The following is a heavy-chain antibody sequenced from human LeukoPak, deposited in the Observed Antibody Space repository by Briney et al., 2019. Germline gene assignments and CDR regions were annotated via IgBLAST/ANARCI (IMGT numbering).Heavy chain of an antibody. J-gene: IGHJ4*02. V-gene: IGHV5-51*01. D-gene: IGHD6-13*01. CDR3: AGHGEGIAAAASY. Sequence: GESLKISCKASGYSFTSYWIGWVRQMPGKGLEWMGIIYPGDSDTKYSPSFQGQVTISADKSISTAYLQWSSLQASDTAIYYCAGHGEGIAAAASYWGQGTLVTVSS. CDR2: IYPGDSDT. CDR1: GYSFTSYW.